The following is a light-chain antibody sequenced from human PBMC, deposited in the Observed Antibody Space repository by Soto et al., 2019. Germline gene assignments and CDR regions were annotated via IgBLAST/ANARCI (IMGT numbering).Light chain of an antibody. Sequence: EIVLTQSPGTLSLYPGERATLSCRASQSVSSNNLAWYQQRPGQAPRVVIYGASTRATGIPERFSGSGSGTDFTLTISRLEPEDFAVYYCQQYGRSPFTFGPGTNVDIK. V-gene: IGKV3-20*01. CDR2: GAS. J-gene: IGKJ3*01. CDR1: QSVSSNN. CDR3: QQYGRSPFT.